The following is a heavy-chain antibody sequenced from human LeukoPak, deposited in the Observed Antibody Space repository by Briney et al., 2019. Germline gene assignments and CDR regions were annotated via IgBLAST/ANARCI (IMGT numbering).Heavy chain of an antibody. D-gene: IGHD3-10*01. CDR1: GFTFSSYW. J-gene: IGHJ4*02. V-gene: IGHV3-30*02. CDR2: IRYDGSNK. Sequence: GGSLRLSCAASGFTFSSYWMSWVRQAPGKGLEWVAFIRYDGSNKYYADSVKGRFTISRDNSKNTLYLQMNSLRAEDTAVYYCAKDYGSGSHYYFDYWGQGTLVTVSS. CDR3: AKDYGSGSHYYFDY.